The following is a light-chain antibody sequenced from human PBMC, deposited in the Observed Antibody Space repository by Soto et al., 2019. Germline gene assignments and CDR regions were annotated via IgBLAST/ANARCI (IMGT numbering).Light chain of an antibody. CDR3: QQRHMWPIT. J-gene: IGKJ5*01. V-gene: IGKV3-11*01. CDR1: QSFRGL. CDR2: DAY. Sequence: EVVLTQSPVTLSLSPRERAALSCRASQSFRGLLAWYHQKPGQAPRLLIYDAYNRATGIPPRFSGSGSGTDFTLTISSLEPEDSAVYYCQQRHMWPITFGQGTRLEIK.